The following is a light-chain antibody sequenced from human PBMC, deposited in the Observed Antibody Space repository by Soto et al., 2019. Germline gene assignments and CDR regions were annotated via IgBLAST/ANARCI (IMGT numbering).Light chain of an antibody. CDR3: SSYRRSSTLV. CDR1: SSDVGGYNY. J-gene: IGLJ2*01. CDR2: DVS. Sequence: QSALTQPASVSGSPGQSITISCTGTSSDVGGYNYVSWYQQHPGTAPKLMIYDVSNRPSGVSNRFSGSRSGNTASLTISGLQAEDEADYYCSSYRRSSTLVFGGGTKLTVL. V-gene: IGLV2-14*01.